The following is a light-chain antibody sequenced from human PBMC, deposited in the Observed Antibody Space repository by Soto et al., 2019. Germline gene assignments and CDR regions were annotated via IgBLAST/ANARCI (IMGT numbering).Light chain of an antibody. V-gene: IGKV3-20*01. CDR3: QQYMSSVT. CDR1: QSVDTTF. Sequence: EIVLTQSPGSLSLSPGQRATLSCRASQSVDTTFFAWYQKKPGQAPRLLLYGASKRATGIPDRFSGSGSGKDFTLIISRLEPEDFAVYYCQQYMSSVTFGQGTKVEIK. J-gene: IGKJ1*01. CDR2: GAS.